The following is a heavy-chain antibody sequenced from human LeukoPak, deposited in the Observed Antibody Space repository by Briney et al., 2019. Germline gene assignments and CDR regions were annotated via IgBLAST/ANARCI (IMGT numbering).Heavy chain of an antibody. CDR1: GFTFSSYS. Sequence: PGGSLRLSCAASGFTFSSYSMNWVRQAPGKGLEWVSSISSSSSYIYYADSVKGRFTISRDNAKNSLYLQMNSLRAEDTAVYYCARDPITIFGVVISNAFDIWAKGQWSPSLQ. CDR3: ARDPITIFGVVISNAFDI. CDR2: ISSSSSYI. V-gene: IGHV3-21*01. D-gene: IGHD3-3*01. J-gene: IGHJ3*02.